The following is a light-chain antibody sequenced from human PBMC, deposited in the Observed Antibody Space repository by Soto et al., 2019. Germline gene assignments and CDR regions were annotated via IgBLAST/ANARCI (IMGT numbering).Light chain of an antibody. V-gene: IGKV3-20*01. J-gene: IGKJ1*01. Sequence: EIVFTQSPGTLSLSPGERATLSCRASQSVSSSYLAWYQQKPGQAPRLLIYGASSRATGIPDRFSGSGSGTDFTRTISRXEPEDFAVYYCQQYGSSPRTFGQGTKVDIK. CDR2: GAS. CDR1: QSVSSSY. CDR3: QQYGSSPRT.